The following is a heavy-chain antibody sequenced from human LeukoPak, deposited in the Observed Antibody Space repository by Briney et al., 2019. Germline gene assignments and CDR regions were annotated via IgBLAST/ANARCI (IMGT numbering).Heavy chain of an antibody. D-gene: IGHD3-22*01. CDR3: AKGNYYDSSAYNWFDP. J-gene: IGHJ5*02. V-gene: IGHV3-30*02. CDR1: GFTFSSYG. Sequence: GGSLRLSCAASGFTFSSYGMHWVRQAPGKGLEWVAFIRYDGTNKYYAESVKGRFTISRDNSKNTLYVQMNSLRAEDTAVYYCAKGNYYDSSAYNWFDPWGQGTLVTVSS. CDR2: IRYDGTNK.